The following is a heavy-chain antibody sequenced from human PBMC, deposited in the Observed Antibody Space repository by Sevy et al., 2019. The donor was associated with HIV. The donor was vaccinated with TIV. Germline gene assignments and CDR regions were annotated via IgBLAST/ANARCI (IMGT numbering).Heavy chain of an antibody. V-gene: IGHV3-23*01. D-gene: IGHD3-16*01. Sequence: GGSLRLSCAASGFTFSSYATSWVRQAPGKGLEWVSTISGSGDNTFYADSAKGRFTISRDNSKNTLYLQMNSLRAEDTAVYYCAKCLYPSMDADYYYYMDVWGKGTTVTVSS. CDR3: AKCLYPSMDADYYYYMDV. CDR1: GFTFSSYA. J-gene: IGHJ6*03. CDR2: ISGSGDNT.